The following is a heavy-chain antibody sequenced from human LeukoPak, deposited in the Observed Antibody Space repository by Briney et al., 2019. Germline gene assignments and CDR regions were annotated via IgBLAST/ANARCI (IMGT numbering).Heavy chain of an antibody. V-gene: IGHV4-4*09. J-gene: IGHJ4*02. CDR3: AGSGTYYYGSGSFFDY. CDR2: IYTSGST. CDR1: GGSISSYY. Sequence: PSETLSLTCTVSGGSISSYYWSWIRQPPGKGLEWIGYIYTSGSTNYNPSLKSRVTISVDTSKNQCSLKLSSVTAADTAVYYCAGSGTYYYGSGSFFDYWGQGTLVTVSS. D-gene: IGHD3-10*01.